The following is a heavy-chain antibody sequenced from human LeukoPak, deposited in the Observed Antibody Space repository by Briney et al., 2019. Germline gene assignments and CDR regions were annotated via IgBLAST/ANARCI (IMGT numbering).Heavy chain of an antibody. J-gene: IGHJ4*02. CDR1: GSTFSSYA. D-gene: IGHD6-19*01. CDR3: ARGIYRMWLGYVSYMDY. V-gene: IGHV3-30-3*01. Sequence: PGGSLRLSCAASGSTFSSYAMHWVRQAPGKGLEWVAVISYDGSNKYYADSVKGRFTISRDNSKNTLYLQMNSLRSDDTAVYYCARGIYRMWLGYVSYMDYWGQGTLVTVSS. CDR2: ISYDGSNK.